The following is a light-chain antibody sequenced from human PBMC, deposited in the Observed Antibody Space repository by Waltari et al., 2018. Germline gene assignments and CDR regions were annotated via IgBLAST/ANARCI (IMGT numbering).Light chain of an antibody. J-gene: IGLJ3*02. CDR1: NIETKS. Sequence: YVVTQPPSVSVNPGQTATLTCGGENIETKSVNWYQQKPGQAPFLVMFYDNDRPAGITERFSGSNSGNTATLTINWVEAGDEADYHCQVWDDFIDSGVFGGGTRLSVL. CDR3: QVWDDFIDSGV. V-gene: IGLV3-21*04. CDR2: YDN.